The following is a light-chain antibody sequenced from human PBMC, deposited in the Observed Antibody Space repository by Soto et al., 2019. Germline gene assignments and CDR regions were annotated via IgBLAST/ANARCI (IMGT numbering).Light chain of an antibody. V-gene: IGKV1-27*01. J-gene: IGKJ4*01. CDR2: TAS. CDR1: QGISNY. CDR3: QKYNSAPLP. Sequence: DIQMTQSPSSLSASVGDRVTITCRASQGISNYLAWYQQKPGKVPKVLIYTASTLQSGVPSRFSGSGSGTEFTLTISCLRPEDVVKYYCQKYNSAPLPFGGGTKVEIK.